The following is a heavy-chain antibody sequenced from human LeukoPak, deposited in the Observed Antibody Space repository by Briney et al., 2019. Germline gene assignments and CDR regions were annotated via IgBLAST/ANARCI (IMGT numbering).Heavy chain of an antibody. J-gene: IGHJ4*02. CDR2: INHSGST. CDR3: ARQDWSDVS. Sequence: PGGSLRLSCAASGFTFSSYWMSWIRQPPGKGLEWIGEINHSGSTNYNPSLKSRVTISVDTSKNQFSLKLSSVTAADTAVYYCARQDWSDVSWGQGTLVTVSS. D-gene: IGHD1-1*01. V-gene: IGHV4-34*01. CDR1: GFTFSSYW.